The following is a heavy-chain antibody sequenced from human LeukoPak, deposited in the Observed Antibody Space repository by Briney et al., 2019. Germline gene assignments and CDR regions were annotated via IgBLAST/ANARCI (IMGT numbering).Heavy chain of an antibody. CDR2: ISSRQNDI. D-gene: IGHD6-25*01. Sequence: GGSQTLPCTASGFTFSIFNMNWVRHTPGKGLECVSSISSRQNDIHYADSLEGRFTISRDNAKNTLYLQMNSLRAEDTAVYFCAREVGSGWNYFDLWGQGTLVTVSS. CDR1: GFTFSIFN. J-gene: IGHJ4*02. V-gene: IGHV3-21*01. CDR3: AREVGSGWNYFDL.